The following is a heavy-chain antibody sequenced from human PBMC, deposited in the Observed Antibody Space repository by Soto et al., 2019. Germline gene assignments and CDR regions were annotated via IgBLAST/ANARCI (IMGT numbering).Heavy chain of an antibody. D-gene: IGHD6-19*01. V-gene: IGHV4-59*01. CDR1: GGSISSYY. J-gene: IGHJ3*02. Sequence: TLSLTCTVSGGSISSYYWSWIRQPPGKGLEWIGYIYYSGSTNYNPSLKSRVTISVDTSKNQFSLKLSSVTAADTAVYYCARGPKQWLVLDAFEIWGQGKMVTVSS. CDR3: ARGPKQWLVLDAFEI. CDR2: IYYSGST.